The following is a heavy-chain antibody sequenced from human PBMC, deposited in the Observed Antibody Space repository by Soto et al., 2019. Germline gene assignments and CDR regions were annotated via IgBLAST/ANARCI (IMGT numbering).Heavy chain of an antibody. CDR1: GGAISSSSYY. J-gene: IGHJ4*02. Sequence: SDTLSLTCTVSGGAISSSSYYWGWIRQPPGKGLEWIGSIYYSWSTYYNPSLKSRVTISVDTSKNQFSLKLSSVTAADTAVYYSAAPDVKTYDYWGQRNLV. CDR2: IYYSWST. V-gene: IGHV4-39*01. CDR3: AAPDVKTYDY.